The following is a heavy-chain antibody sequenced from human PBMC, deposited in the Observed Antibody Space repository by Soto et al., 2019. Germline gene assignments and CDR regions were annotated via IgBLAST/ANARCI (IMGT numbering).Heavy chain of an antibody. CDR2: IYFTGST. V-gene: IGHV4-61*01. Sequence: XTLSLPCTVSGGAVSSGTYYWSWIRQPPGKGLEWIGHIYFTGSTNYNPSLKSRVTMSLDTYRNQFSLKLSSLTASDTAVYYCTRGPPRVQWFDPWGLGTLGTVSS. J-gene: IGHJ5*02. CDR1: GGAVSSGTYY. CDR3: TRGPPRVQWFDP.